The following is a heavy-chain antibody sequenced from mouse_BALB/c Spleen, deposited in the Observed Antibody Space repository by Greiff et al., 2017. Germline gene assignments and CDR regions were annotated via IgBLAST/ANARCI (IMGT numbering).Heavy chain of an antibody. CDR1: GYSITSDYA. CDR3: AENAYYRAMDY. CDR2: ISYSGST. D-gene: IGHD2-10*01. V-gene: IGHV3-2*02. J-gene: IGHJ4*01. Sequence: EVQRVESGPGLVKPSQSLSLTCTVTGYSITSDYAWNWIRQFPGNKLEWMGYISYSGSTSYNPSLKSRISITRDTSKNQFFLQLNSVTTEDTATYYCAENAYYRAMDYWGQGTSVTVSS.